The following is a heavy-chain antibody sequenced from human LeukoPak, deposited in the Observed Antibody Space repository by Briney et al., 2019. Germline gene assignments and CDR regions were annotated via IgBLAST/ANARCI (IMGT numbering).Heavy chain of an antibody. CDR2: IKRDGSEK. D-gene: IGHD4-11*01. CDR3: ARGGLHHDY. V-gene: IGHV3-7*01. CDR1: GFTFTNNF. Sequence: GGSLRLSCAASGFTFTNNFMSWVRQVPGKGLEWVANIKRDGSEKYYVDSVKGRFTISRDNAKNLLYLQMNSLRAEDTAVYYCARGGLHHDYWGQGTLVTVSS. J-gene: IGHJ4*02.